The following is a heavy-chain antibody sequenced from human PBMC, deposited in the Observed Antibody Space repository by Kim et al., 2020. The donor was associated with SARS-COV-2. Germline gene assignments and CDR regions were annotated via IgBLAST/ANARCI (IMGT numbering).Heavy chain of an antibody. CDR1: GFSLSSYW. CDR2: ISSDGGNT. J-gene: IGHJ6*02. D-gene: IGHD1-7*01. Sequence: GGSLRLSCAASGFSLSSYWMYWVRQGPGKGLVWVSRISSDGGNTLYVDSVKGRFTISRDNAQNTVYLQMNSLRAEDTAVYFCTRNYQMDVWGQGTTVTVSS. CDR3: TRNYQMDV. V-gene: IGHV3-74*01.